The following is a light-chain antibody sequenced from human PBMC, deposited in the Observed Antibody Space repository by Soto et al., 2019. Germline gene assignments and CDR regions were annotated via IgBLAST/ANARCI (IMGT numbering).Light chain of an antibody. V-gene: IGKV3-20*01. CDR2: GAS. CDR3: QQYGSSLFT. Sequence: EIVLTQSPGTLSLSPGERATLSCRASQRVSSSYLACYQQKPGQAPRLLIYGASSRATGIPDRFSGSGSGTDFTLTISRLEPEDFAVYYCQQYGSSLFTFGPGTKVDIK. J-gene: IGKJ3*01. CDR1: QRVSSSY.